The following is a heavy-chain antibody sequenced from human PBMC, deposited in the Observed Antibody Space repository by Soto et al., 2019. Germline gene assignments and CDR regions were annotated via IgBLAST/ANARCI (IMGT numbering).Heavy chain of an antibody. CDR1: GFTFSSYS. CDR3: ARGDSADIMITFGGVIVIGAFDI. D-gene: IGHD3-16*02. CDR2: ISSSSSTI. V-gene: IGHV3-48*02. Sequence: GSLRLSCAASGFTFSSYSMNWVRQAPGKGLEWVSYISSSSSTIYYADSVKGRFTISRDNAKNSLYLQMNSLRDEDTAVYYCARGDSADIMITFGGVIVIGAFDIWGQGTMVTVSS. J-gene: IGHJ3*02.